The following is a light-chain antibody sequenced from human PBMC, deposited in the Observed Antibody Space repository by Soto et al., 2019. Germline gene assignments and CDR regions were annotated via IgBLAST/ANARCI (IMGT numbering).Light chain of an antibody. CDR1: QSVSSSY. J-gene: IGKJ2*01. CDR2: GSY. Sequence: EIVLTQSPGTLSLSPGETATLSCRASQSVSSSYLAWYQQRPGQAPRLLVYGSYHRATGIADRFSGSGSGTDFTLTIRRLEPEHFALYYCHQYSSSYDTSLYTFGQGTKVDI. V-gene: IGKV3-20*01. CDR3: HQYSSSYDTSLYT.